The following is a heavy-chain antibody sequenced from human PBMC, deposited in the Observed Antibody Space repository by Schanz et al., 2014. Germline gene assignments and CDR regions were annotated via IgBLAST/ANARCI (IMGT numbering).Heavy chain of an antibody. J-gene: IGHJ4*02. CDR3: VRDKKGFVAVAGRAPFDY. CDR1: GFSFSTYG. V-gene: IGHV3-21*01. Sequence: EVRLVESGGGLVKPGGSLRLSCAASGFSFSTYGMTWVRQAPGKGLEWVSSISSSSMYIYQADSMRGRFTISRDNAKNSLYLQVNNLSAENTAVYDCVRDKKGFVAVAGRAPFDYWGQGTLVTVSS. D-gene: IGHD6-19*01. CDR2: ISSSSMYI.